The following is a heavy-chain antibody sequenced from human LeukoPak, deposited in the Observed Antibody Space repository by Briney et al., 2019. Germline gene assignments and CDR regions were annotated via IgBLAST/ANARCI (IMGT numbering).Heavy chain of an antibody. CDR2: ISASGADT. V-gene: IGHV3-23*01. D-gene: IGHD3-16*01. CDR1: GFTFDSHA. J-gene: IGHJ4*02. CDR3: ARRQVGYTFGSPDC. Sequence: GESLKISCVASGFTFDSHAMSWVRQAPGKGLEWVSGISASGADTYYADSVKGRFTISRDNSKNLLYLQMNSLRADDTAAYYCARRQVGYTFGSPDCWGQGTLVTVSS.